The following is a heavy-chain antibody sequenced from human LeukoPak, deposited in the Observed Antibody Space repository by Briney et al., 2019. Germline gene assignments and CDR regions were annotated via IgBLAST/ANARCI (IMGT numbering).Heavy chain of an antibody. CDR3: ARGNYDILTGYYSQFDY. V-gene: IGHV4-4*02. D-gene: IGHD3-9*01. J-gene: IGHJ4*02. CDR1: GGSISSSNW. CDR2: IYHSGST. Sequence: SETLSLTCAVSGGSISSSNWWSWVRQPPGKGLEWIGEIYHSGSTNYNPSLKSRVTISVDKSKNQFSLKLSSVTAADTAVYYCARGNYDILTGYYSQFDYWGQGTLVTVSS.